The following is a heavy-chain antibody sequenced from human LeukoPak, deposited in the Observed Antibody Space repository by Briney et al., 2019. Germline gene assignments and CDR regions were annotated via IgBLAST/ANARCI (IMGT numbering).Heavy chain of an antibody. V-gene: IGHV4-39*01. Sequence: SETLSLTCTVSGGSISSSSYYWGWIRQPPGKGLEWIGSIYYSGSTYYNPSLKSRVTISVDTSKNQFSLKLSSVTAADTAVYYCARLEAIRGTDFDYWGQGTLVTVSS. CDR3: ARLEAIRGTDFDY. J-gene: IGHJ4*02. CDR2: IYYSGST. D-gene: IGHD3-16*01. CDR1: GGSISSSSYY.